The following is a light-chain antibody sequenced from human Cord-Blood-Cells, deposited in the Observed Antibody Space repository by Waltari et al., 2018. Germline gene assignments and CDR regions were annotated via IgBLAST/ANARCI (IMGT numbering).Light chain of an antibody. CDR1: SSDVGGYNY. Sequence: QSALTQPRSVSGSPGQSVTISCTGTSSDVGGYNYVSWYQQHPGKAPKLMIYVVSKRPSGVPDRFSCSKSGNTASLTISGLQAEDEADYYCCSYAGSYTGVFGGGTKLTVL. V-gene: IGLV2-11*01. J-gene: IGLJ3*02. CDR3: CSYAGSYTGV. CDR2: VVS.